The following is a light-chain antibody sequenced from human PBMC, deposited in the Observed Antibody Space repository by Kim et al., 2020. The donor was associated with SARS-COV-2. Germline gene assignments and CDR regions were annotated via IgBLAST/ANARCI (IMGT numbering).Light chain of an antibody. CDR2: AAS. CDR1: QGISSY. Sequence: AIRITQSPSSLSASTGDRVTITCRASQGISSYLAWYQQKPGKAPNLLIYAASTLQGGVPSRFSGSGSGTDFTLTISCLQSEDFATYYCQQYYSYPWTFGQGTKVDIK. J-gene: IGKJ1*01. V-gene: IGKV1-8*01. CDR3: QQYYSYPWT.